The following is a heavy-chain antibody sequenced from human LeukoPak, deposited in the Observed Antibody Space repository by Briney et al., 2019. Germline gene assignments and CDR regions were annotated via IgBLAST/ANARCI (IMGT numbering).Heavy chain of an antibody. D-gene: IGHD1-7*01. Sequence: GGSLRLSCAASGFTFSSYAMNWVRQAPGRGLEWLTFISYDGRNKYYAESVKGRFTVARDNSKNTLYLQVNSLRAEDTAVYYCAREGPGELLFAFDIRGPGTILTFSS. CDR2: ISYDGRNK. J-gene: IGHJ3*02. CDR1: GFTFSSYA. CDR3: AREGPGELLFAFDI. V-gene: IGHV3-30*04.